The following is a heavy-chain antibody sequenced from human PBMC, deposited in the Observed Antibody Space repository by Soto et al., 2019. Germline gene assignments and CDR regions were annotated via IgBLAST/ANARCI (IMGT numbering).Heavy chain of an antibody. CDR3: ARLYGSSLFDY. D-gene: IGHD6-6*01. J-gene: IGHJ4*02. CDR1: GGSISSSGYY. Sequence: QLQLQESGPGLVKPSETLSLTCTVSGGSISSSGYYWGWIRQPPGKGLEWIGSIYYGGSTYYNPSLKSRATTSVDTPKNQFSLRLSSVTAAETAVYYCARLYGSSLFDYWGQGTLVTVSS. V-gene: IGHV4-39*01. CDR2: IYYGGST.